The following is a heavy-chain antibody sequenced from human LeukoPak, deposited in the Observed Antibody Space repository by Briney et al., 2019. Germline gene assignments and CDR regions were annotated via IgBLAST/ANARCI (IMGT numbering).Heavy chain of an antibody. CDR1: GFTFDDYG. CDR2: INWNGGST. V-gene: IGHV3-20*04. J-gene: IGHJ6*03. CDR3: ARGNVMIVVGYMDV. D-gene: IGHD3-22*01. Sequence: PGGSLRLSCAASGFTFDDYGMSWVRPAPGGGLEWVSGINWNGGSTGYADSVKGRFTISRENAKNSLYLQMNSLRAEDTALYYCARGNVMIVVGYMDVWGKGTTVTVSS.